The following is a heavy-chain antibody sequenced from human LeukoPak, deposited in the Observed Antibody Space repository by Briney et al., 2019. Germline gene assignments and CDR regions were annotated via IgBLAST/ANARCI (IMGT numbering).Heavy chain of an antibody. V-gene: IGHV3-64*01. Sequence: GGSLRLSCAASGFTFSSYAMHWVRQAPGKGLEYVSAIRSNGGSTYYANSVKGRFTISRDNSKNTLYLQMGSLRAEDMAVYYCARDRITGTKSPGFDPWGQGTLVTVSS. CDR3: ARDRITGTKSPGFDP. CDR2: IRSNGGST. D-gene: IGHD1-7*01. J-gene: IGHJ5*02. CDR1: GFTFSSYA.